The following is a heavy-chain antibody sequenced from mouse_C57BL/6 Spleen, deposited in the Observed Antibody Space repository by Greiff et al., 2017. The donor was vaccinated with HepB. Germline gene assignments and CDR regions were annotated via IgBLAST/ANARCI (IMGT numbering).Heavy chain of an antibody. CDR1: GYSFTGYY. V-gene: IGHV1-42*01. CDR3: ARPVVAYYYAMDY. D-gene: IGHD1-1*01. J-gene: IGHJ4*01. Sequence: VQLKQSGPELVKPGASVKISCKASGYSFTGYYMNWVKQSPEKSLEWIGEINPSTGGTTYNQKFKAKATLTVDKSSSTAYMQLKSLTSEDSAVYYCARPVVAYYYAMDYWGQGTSVTVSS. CDR2: INPSTGGT.